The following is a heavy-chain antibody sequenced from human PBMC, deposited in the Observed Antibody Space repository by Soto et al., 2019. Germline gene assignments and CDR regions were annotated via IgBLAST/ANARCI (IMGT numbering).Heavy chain of an antibody. D-gene: IGHD1-26*01. Sequence: SETLSLTCTVSGGSISSYYWSWIRQPPGKGLEWIGYIYYSGSTNYNPSLKSRVTISVDRSKNRFSLKLSSVTAADTAVYYCARVSGDSDYYFDYWGQGTLVTVSS. CDR1: GGSISSYY. CDR2: IYYSGST. V-gene: IGHV4-59*01. CDR3: ARVSGDSDYYFDY. J-gene: IGHJ4*02.